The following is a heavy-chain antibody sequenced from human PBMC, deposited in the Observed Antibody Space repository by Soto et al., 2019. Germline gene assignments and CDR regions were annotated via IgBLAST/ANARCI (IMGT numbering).Heavy chain of an antibody. CDR3: ARQGAALNYYGMDG. J-gene: IGHJ6*02. Sequence: QVQPVQSGAEVKKPGSSVRVSCKASGGTFSNYGISWVRQAPGQGLEWMGGIIPMFGTAKHAQKFQGRVTITADESTSTAYMELSSLRSEDTAVYYCARQGAALNYYGMDGWGQGTTVTVSS. CDR1: GGTFSNYG. V-gene: IGHV1-69*12. CDR2: IIPMFGTA. D-gene: IGHD6-6*01.